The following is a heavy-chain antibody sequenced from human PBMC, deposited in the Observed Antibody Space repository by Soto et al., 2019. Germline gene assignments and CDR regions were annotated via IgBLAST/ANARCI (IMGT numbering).Heavy chain of an antibody. CDR1: GYSFAGYW. CDR3: ARQIYDSDTGPNFQYYFES. J-gene: IGHJ4*02. Sequence: GESLKISCKGSGYSFAGYWITWVRQKPGKGLEWMGRIDPSDSQTYYSPSFRGHVTISVTKSITTVFLQWSSLRASDTAMYYCARQIYDSDTGPNFQYYFESWGQGTTVTVS. CDR2: IDPSDSQT. V-gene: IGHV5-10-1*01. D-gene: IGHD3-22*01.